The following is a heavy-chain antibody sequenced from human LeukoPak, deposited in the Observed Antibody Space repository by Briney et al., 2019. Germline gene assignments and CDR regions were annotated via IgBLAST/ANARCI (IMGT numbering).Heavy chain of an antibody. CDR3: AKDFWSGNYQSGGLDV. D-gene: IGHD3-3*01. J-gene: IGHJ6*02. CDR1: GFTFRNFA. Sequence: GGSLRLSCAASGFTFRNFAMSWVRQAPGKGLEWVSHITNNADAAYYADSVKGRFTVSRDNSNNILYLQLDSLRAEDAAVYYCAKDFWSGNYQSGGLDVWAQGSTVTVSS. V-gene: IGHV3-23*01. CDR2: ITNNADAA.